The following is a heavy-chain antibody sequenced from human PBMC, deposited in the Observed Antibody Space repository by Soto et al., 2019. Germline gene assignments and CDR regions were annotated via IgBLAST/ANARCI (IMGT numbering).Heavy chain of an antibody. CDR3: DRVPDY. CDR1: RGSIISGDHH. J-gene: IGHJ4*02. V-gene: IGHV4-30-4*01. CDR2: IYHSGST. Sequence: LSLTCTVSRGSIISGDHHGSWIRQPHGKHXEWIDXIYHSGSTYSXXSTKSRVXXSADTSNNNISLKLSSVTAADTAVYYCDRVPDYWGQGTLVTVSS.